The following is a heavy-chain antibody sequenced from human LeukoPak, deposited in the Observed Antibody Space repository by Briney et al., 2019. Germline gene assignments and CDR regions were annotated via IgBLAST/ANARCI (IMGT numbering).Heavy chain of an antibody. CDR3: TKRVKYGGTWDHFAD. CDR2: VNADGGNT. V-gene: IGHV3-23*01. Sequence: GGSLRLSCAASGFTFDNYRMSWVRQAPGKGLEWVSTVNADGGNTYYADSVKGRFTVSGDNSKSTLILQMNSLRVEDTALYYCTKRVKYGGTWDHFADWGQGTLVTVSS. D-gene: IGHD1-26*01. CDR1: GFTFDNYR. J-gene: IGHJ4*02.